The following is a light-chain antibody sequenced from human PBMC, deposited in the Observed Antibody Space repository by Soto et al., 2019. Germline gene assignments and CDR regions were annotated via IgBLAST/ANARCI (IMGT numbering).Light chain of an antibody. V-gene: IGKV3-15*01. Sequence: IVVTQSQATLSVSPGERATLSCMASQNIYSNIAWYQQRPGQAPRLLIYRASTRATGVPARFSGSGSGTEFTLTICSLQPEDFATYYCPQDYVYLFT. CDR1: QNIYSN. CDR2: RAS. J-gene: IGKJ3*01. CDR3: PQDYVYLFT.